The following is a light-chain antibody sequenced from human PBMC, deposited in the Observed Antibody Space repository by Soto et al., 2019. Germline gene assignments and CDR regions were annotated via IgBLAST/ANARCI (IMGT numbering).Light chain of an antibody. CDR1: SSDVGSYNY. CDR3: SSRTSATTVV. V-gene: IGLV2-14*03. Sequence: QSVLTQPASVSGSPGQSITISCTGTSSDVGSYNYVSWYQQHPGEAPKVMIYDVSSRPSGVSTRFSGSKSGNTASLTISGLQAEDEAQDYCSSRTSATTVVFGGGTQLTVL. J-gene: IGLJ3*02. CDR2: DVS.